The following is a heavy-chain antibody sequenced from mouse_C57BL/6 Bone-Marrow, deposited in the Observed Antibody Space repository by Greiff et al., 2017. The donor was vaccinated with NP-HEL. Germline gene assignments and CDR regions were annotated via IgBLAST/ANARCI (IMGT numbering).Heavy chain of an antibody. Sequence: QVQLKQSGAELVRPGASVKLSCKASGYTFTDYYINWVKQRPGQGLEWIARIYPGSGNTYYNEKFKGKATLTAEKSSSTAYMQLSSLTSEDSAVSFCARGGGFAYWGQGTLVTVSA. V-gene: IGHV1-76*01. J-gene: IGHJ3*01. CDR3: ARGGGFAY. CDR2: IYPGSGNT. CDR1: GYTFTDYY.